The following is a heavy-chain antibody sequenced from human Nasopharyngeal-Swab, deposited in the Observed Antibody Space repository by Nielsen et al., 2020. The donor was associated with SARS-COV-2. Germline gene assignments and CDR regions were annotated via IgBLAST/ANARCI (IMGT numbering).Heavy chain of an antibody. CDR2: ISYDGSNK. J-gene: IGHJ2*01. V-gene: IGHV3-30-3*01. CDR1: GFTFSSYA. CDR3: ARDLGGYFDL. Sequence: GESLKISCAASGFTFSSYAMHWVRQAPGKGLEWVAVISYDGSNKYYADSVKGRFTISRDNSKNTLYLQMSSLRAEDTAVYYCARDLGGYFDLWGRGTLVTVSS.